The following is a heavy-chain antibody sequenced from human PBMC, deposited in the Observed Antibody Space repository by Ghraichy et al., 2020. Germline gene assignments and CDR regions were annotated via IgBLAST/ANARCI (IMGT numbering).Heavy chain of an antibody. CDR3: ARAPRGVYYYDSPFDY. CDR2: IYTSGST. J-gene: IGHJ4*02. V-gene: IGHV4-4*07. CDR1: GGSISSYY. D-gene: IGHD3-22*01. Sequence: SETLSLTCTVSGGSISSYYWSWIRQPAGKGLEWIGRIYTSGSTNYNPSLKSRVTMSVDTSKNQFSLKLSSVTAADTAVYYCARAPRGVYYYDSPFDYWGQGTLVTVSS.